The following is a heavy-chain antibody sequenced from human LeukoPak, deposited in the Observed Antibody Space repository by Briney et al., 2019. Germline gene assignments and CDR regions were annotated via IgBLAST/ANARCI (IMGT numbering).Heavy chain of an antibody. D-gene: IGHD6-13*01. V-gene: IGHV5-51*01. J-gene: IGHJ4*02. CDR3: ASHVRIGGAAAGTLGY. CDR2: IYSGGSDT. Sequence: GESLKISCKGSGYGFTSYWMGWVRQMPGKGLEWMGVIYSGGSDTRYSASFQGQATIPADKSISTAYLQWSSLKASDTAMYYCASHVRIGGAAAGTLGYWGQGTLVTVSS. CDR1: GYGFTSYW.